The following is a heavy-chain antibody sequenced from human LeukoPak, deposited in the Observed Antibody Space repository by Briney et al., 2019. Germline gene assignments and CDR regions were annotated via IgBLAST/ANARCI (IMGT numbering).Heavy chain of an antibody. CDR1: GFTFDDYA. Sequence: PGGSLRLSCAASGFTFDDYAMHWVRQAPGKGLEWVSGISWNSGSIGYADSVKGRFTISRDNAKNSLYLQMNSLRAEDTALYYCAKASCYNWTDRIDYWGQGTLVTVSS. D-gene: IGHD1-1*01. J-gene: IGHJ4*02. CDR3: AKASCYNWTDRIDY. CDR2: ISWNSGSI. V-gene: IGHV3-9*01.